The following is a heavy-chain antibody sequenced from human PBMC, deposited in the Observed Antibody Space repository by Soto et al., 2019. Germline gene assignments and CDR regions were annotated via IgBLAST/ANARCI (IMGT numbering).Heavy chain of an antibody. Sequence: ETLSLTGAVYVGSVSGYYWSWIRQRPGKGLEWIGEINHSGSTNYNPSLKSRVTISVDTSKNQFSLKLSSVTAADTAVYYCARGGRSSGWYNSYYYYGMDVWGQGTTVTVSS. D-gene: IGHD6-19*01. CDR2: INHSGST. V-gene: IGHV4-34*01. CDR3: ARGGRSSGWYNSYYYYGMDV. CDR1: VGSVSGYY. J-gene: IGHJ6*02.